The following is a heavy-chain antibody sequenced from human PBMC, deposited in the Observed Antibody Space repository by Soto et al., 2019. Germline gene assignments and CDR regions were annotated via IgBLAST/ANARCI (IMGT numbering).Heavy chain of an antibody. D-gene: IGHD3-22*01. CDR2: IYYSGST. Sequence: SETLSLTCTVSGGSISSGDYYWSWIRQPPGKGLEWIGYIYYSGSTYYNPSLKSRVTISVDTSKNQFPLKLSSVTAADTAVYYCARGSYYYDSSGYYHYWGRGTLVTVSS. V-gene: IGHV4-30-4*01. J-gene: IGHJ4*02. CDR1: GGSISSGDYY. CDR3: ARGSYYYDSSGYYHY.